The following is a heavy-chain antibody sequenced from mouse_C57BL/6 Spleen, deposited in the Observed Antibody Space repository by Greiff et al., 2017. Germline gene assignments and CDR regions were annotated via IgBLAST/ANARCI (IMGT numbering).Heavy chain of an antibody. CDR2: INPGSGGT. Sequence: VQVVESGAELVRPGTSVKVSCKASGFAFTNYLIEWVKQRPGQGLEWIGVINPGSGGTNYNEKFKGKATLTADKSSSTAYMQLSSLTSEDSAVYFCARNYYYAMDYWGQGTSVTVSS. V-gene: IGHV1-54*01. J-gene: IGHJ4*01. CDR1: GFAFTNYL. CDR3: ARNYYYAMDY.